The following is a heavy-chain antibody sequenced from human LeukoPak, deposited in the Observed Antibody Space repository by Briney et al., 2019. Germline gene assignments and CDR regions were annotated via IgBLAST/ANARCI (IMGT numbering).Heavy chain of an antibody. D-gene: IGHD3-22*01. J-gene: IGHJ4*02. Sequence: GGSLRPSCAASGFTVSTNYMSWVRQAPGKGLEWVSVFYSDGTTFYADSVKGRFTVSRDNSKNTLYLQMNSLRAEDTAVYYCSKPINYSDGSAYYYIWSYFDYWGQGTLVTVSS. V-gene: IGHV3-66*04. CDR3: SKPINYSDGSAYYYIWSYFDY. CDR2: FYSDGTT. CDR1: GFTVSTNY.